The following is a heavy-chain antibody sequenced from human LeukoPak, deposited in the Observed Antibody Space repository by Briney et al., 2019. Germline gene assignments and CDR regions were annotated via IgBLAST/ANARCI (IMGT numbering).Heavy chain of an antibody. J-gene: IGHJ4*02. CDR2: INHSGST. CDR3: ARGVWFGTR. D-gene: IGHD3-10*01. Sequence: SETLSLTCAVYGGSFSGYYWSWIRQPPGKGLEWIGEINHSGSTNYNPSLKSRVTISVDTSKNQFSLKLSSVTAADTAVYYCARGVWFGTRWGQGTLVTVSS. CDR1: GGSFSGYY. V-gene: IGHV4-34*01.